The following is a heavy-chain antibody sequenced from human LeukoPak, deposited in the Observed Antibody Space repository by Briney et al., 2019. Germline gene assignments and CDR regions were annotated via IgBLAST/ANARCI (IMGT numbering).Heavy chain of an antibody. CDR1: GFTSSSYE. D-gene: IGHD1-26*01. J-gene: IGHJ4*02. Sequence: GGSLRLSCAASGFTSSSYEMNWVRQAPGKGLEWVSGINWNGGRIDYADSVKGRFTISRDNAKNSLYLQMNSLRAEDTALYYCASGGIYYGAAFDFWGQGTLVTVSS. CDR2: INWNGGRI. CDR3: ASGGIYYGAAFDF. V-gene: IGHV3-20*04.